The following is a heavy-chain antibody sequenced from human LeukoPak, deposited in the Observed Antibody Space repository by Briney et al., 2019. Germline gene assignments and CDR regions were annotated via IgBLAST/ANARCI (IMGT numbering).Heavy chain of an antibody. J-gene: IGHJ5*02. CDR3: ARDMAGYYRVHWFDP. D-gene: IGHD3-22*01. CDR1: GYTFTGYY. CDR2: INPNSGGT. V-gene: IGHV1-2*02. Sequence: ASVKVSCKASGYTFTGYYMHWVRQAPGQGLEWMGWINPNSGGTNYAQKFQGRVTMTRDTSISTAYMELSRLRSDDTAVYYCARDMAGYYRVHWFDPWGQGTLVTVSS.